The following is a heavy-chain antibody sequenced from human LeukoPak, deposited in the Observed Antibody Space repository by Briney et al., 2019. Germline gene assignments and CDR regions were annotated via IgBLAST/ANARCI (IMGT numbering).Heavy chain of an antibody. CDR2: ISAYNGNT. J-gene: IGHJ4*02. V-gene: IGHV1-18*04. CDR3: ARGIAARLVY. CDR1: GHTFTGYY. D-gene: IGHD6-6*01. Sequence: ASVKVSCKASGHTFTGYYMHWVRQAPGQGLEWMGWISAYNGNTNYAQKLQGRVTMATDTSTSTAYMELRSLRSDDTAVYYCARGIAARLVYWGQGTLVTVSS.